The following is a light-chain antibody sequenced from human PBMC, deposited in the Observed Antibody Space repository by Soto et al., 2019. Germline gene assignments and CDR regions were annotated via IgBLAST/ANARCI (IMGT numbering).Light chain of an antibody. J-gene: IGKJ2*01. CDR2: GAS. V-gene: IGKV3-15*01. Sequence: EIVMTQSQVTLSGSPGERATLSCRASQTVSTNLAWYQQRPGQAPRLLIYGASTRVTGIPPRFSGSGSGTDFTLTISSLQSEDFAVYFCRQYTNWPQNFGQGTKLEIK. CDR3: RQYTNWPQN. CDR1: QTVSTN.